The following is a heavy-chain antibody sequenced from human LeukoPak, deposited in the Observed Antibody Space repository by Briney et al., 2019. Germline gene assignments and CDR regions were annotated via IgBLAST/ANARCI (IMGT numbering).Heavy chain of an antibody. D-gene: IGHD2-2*01. CDR3: ARRQQMAPESSSTSLLTSPDAFDI. V-gene: IGHV1-69*05. CDR2: IIPIFGTA. Sequence: GASVKVSCKAAGGTFSSYAISWLRQAPGQGGEWMGGIIPIFGTANNAQKFQGRVTITTDESTSTAYMELSSLRSEDTAVYYCARRQQMAPESSSTSLLTSPDAFDIWGQGTMVTVSS. CDR1: GGTFSSYA. J-gene: IGHJ3*02.